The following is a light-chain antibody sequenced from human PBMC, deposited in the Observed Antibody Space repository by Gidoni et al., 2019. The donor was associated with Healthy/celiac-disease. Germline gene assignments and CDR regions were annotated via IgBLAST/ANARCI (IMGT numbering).Light chain of an antibody. CDR1: QGISSH. J-gene: IGKJ5*01. V-gene: IGKV1-9*01. Sequence: DIQLTQSPSFPSASVGDRVTIPCRASQGISSHLAWYQQKPGKAPKLLIYAASTLQSGVPSRFSGSGSGTEFTLTISSLQPKDFATYYCQQLNRYPLAFXQXTRLEIK. CDR2: AAS. CDR3: QQLNRYPLA.